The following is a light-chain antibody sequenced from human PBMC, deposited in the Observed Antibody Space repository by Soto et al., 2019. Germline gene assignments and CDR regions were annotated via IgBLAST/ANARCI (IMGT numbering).Light chain of an antibody. CDR1: QTIDIY. CDR3: QEYISYSYT. CDR2: KAS. V-gene: IGKV1-5*03. J-gene: IGKJ2*01. Sequence: DIPMTQYPSTLSASVGDRVTITCRASQTIDIYLAWYQQKPGKAPKLLIYKASNLETGVPSRFSGSGSGTEFTLTISSLQPDDFATYYCQEYISYSYTFGQGTKLEI.